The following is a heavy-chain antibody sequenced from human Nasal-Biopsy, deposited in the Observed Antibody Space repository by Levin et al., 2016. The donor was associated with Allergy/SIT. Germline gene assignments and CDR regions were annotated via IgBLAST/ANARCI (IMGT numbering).Heavy chain of an antibody. CDR3: ARRVDDSSGPAFDY. J-gene: IGHJ4*02. D-gene: IGHD3-22*01. Sequence: GESLKISCAASTFTFSTYRMNWVRQAPGKGLEWVSYISSSSGTIFYADSVKGRFTISRDNAKNSLYLQMNSLRAEDTAVYYCARRVDDSSGPAFDYWGQGTLVTVSS. V-gene: IGHV3-48*01. CDR1: TFTFSTYR. CDR2: ISSSSGTI.